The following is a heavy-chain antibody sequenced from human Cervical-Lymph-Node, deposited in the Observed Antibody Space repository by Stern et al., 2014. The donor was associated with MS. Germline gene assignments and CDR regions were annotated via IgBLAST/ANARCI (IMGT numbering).Heavy chain of an antibody. Sequence: VQLVESGAEVKKPGASVKGSCKASGYTFTSYDINWVRQATGQGLEWMGWMDPNSGDTAYAQKFQGRVTMTRDTSISTAYMELSSLRSDDTAMYYCARGRSRGSQGWFDPWGQGTLVTVSS. CDR2: MDPNSGDT. V-gene: IGHV1-8*01. J-gene: IGHJ5*02. CDR3: ARGRSRGSQGWFDP. D-gene: IGHD1-26*01. CDR1: GYTFTSYD.